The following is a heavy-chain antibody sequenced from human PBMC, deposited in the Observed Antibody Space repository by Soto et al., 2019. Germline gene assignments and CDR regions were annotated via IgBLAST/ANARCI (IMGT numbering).Heavy chain of an antibody. J-gene: IGHJ6*02. CDR3: GKGGSGNYLTYYYYGMDV. V-gene: IGHV3-30*18. CDR1: GFSLSNNG. Sequence: QVQLVESGGGVVQPGRSLRLSCAASGFSLSNNGMHWVRQAPGKGLEWVAVISYDGNNKYYADSVKGRFTISRDNSKKPVYPGNNNLRGEEKAMYYRGKGGSGNYLTYYYYGMDVWGQGTTVTVSS. D-gene: IGHD3-22*01. CDR2: ISYDGNNK.